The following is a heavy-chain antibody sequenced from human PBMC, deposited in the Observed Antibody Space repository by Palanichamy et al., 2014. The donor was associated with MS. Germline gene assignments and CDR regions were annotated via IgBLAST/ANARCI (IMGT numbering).Heavy chain of an antibody. V-gene: IGHV3-66*01. Sequence: EVQLVEVVGEGVGPGLGGPVRLSCAAFGFTVSSNYMSWVRQAPGKGLEWVSVIYSGGSTYYADSVKGRFTISRDNSKNTLYLQMNSLRAEDTAVYYCAREPEGYFDLWGRGTLVTVSS. CDR3: AREPEGYFDL. D-gene: IGHD1-14*01. J-gene: IGHJ2*01. CDR2: IYSGGST. CDR1: GFTVSSNY.